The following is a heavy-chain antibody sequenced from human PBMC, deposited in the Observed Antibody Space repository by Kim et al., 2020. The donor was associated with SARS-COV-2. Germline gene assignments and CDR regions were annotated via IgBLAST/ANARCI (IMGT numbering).Heavy chain of an antibody. V-gene: IGHV4-34*01. CDR2: INHSGST. Sequence: SETLSLTCAVYGGSFSGYYWSGIRQPPGKGLEWIGEINHSGSTNYNPSLKSRVTISVDTSKNQFSLKLSSVTAADTAVYYCARLKYYDYVWGSYHDWYYFDYWGQGTLVTVSS. D-gene: IGHD3-16*01. CDR3: ARLKYYDYVWGSYHDWYYFDY. J-gene: IGHJ4*02. CDR1: GGSFSGYY.